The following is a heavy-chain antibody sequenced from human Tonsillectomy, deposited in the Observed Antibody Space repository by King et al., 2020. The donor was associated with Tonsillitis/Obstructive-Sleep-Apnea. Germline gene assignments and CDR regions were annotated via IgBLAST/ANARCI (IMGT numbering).Heavy chain of an antibody. J-gene: IGHJ4*02. CDR2: INPSGGST. D-gene: IGHD6-6*01. CDR3: ARDMSDQIEYSSSLASSDY. Sequence: VQLVESGAEVKKPGASVKVSCKASGYTFTSYYMHWLRQAPGQGLEWMGIINPSGGSTSYAQKFQGRVTMTRDTSTSTVYMELSSLRSEDTAVYYCARDMSDQIEYSSSLASSDYWGQGTLVTVSS. CDR1: GYTFTSYY. V-gene: IGHV1-46*01.